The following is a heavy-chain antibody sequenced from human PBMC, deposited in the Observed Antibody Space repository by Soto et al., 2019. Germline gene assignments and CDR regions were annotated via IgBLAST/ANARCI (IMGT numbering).Heavy chain of an antibody. D-gene: IGHD2-2*01. CDR2: IYPGDSDT. Sequence: PXESLTICFTGSGYTFTSYWIALVRQMPGKGLEWMGIIYPGDSDTRYSPSFQGQVTISADKSISTAYLQWSSLKASDTAMYYCARREGFGRTRSYEFDYWGQGTVVTVYS. CDR1: GYTFTSYW. J-gene: IGHJ4*02. CDR3: ARREGFGRTRSYEFDY. V-gene: IGHV5-51*01.